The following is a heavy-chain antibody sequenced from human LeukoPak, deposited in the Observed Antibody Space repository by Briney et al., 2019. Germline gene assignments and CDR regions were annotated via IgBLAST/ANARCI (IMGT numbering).Heavy chain of an antibody. CDR1: GFTFSSYW. Sequence: PGGSLRLSCAASGFTFSSYWMSWVRQAPGKGLEWEANIKQDGSGKYYVDSVKGRFTISRDNAKNSLYLQMNSLRAEDTAVYYCARDRYCSGGSCFDAFDIWGQGTMVTVSS. V-gene: IGHV3-7*01. J-gene: IGHJ3*02. CDR2: IKQDGSGK. D-gene: IGHD2-15*01. CDR3: ARDRYCSGGSCFDAFDI.